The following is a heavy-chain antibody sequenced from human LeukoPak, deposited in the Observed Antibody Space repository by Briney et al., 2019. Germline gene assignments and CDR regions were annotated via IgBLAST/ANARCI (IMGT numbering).Heavy chain of an antibody. J-gene: IGHJ4*02. CDR3: ARGSTGPFDY. CDR1: GGSISSYY. V-gene: IGHV4-59*01. D-gene: IGHD2-2*01. Sequence: SETLSLTCTVSGGSISSYYWSWLRQPPGKGLEWIGYIYYSGSTNYNPSLKSRVTISVDTSKNQFSQTLTSVTAADTAVYYCARGSTGPFDYWGQGTLVTVSS. CDR2: IYYSGST.